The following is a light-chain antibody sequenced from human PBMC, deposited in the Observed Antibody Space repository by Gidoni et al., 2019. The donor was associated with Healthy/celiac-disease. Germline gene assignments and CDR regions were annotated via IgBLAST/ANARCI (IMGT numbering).Light chain of an antibody. V-gene: IGKV4-1*01. Sequence: DIVMTQSPDSLAASLGERATINCKSRQSVLYSSNNKNYLAWYQQKPGQPPKLLIYWASTRESGVPDRFSGSGSGTDFTLTISSLQAEDVAVYYCQQYYSTPRGFTFGPGTKVDIK. CDR1: QSVLYSSNNKNY. CDR2: WAS. CDR3: QQYYSTPRGFT. J-gene: IGKJ3*01.